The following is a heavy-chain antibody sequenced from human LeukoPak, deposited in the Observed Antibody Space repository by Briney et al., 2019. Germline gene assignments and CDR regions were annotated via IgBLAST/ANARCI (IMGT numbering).Heavy chain of an antibody. J-gene: IGHJ3*02. CDR3: ARDYGDSGFYAFDI. CDR1: GYTFTSYA. V-gene: IGHV7-4-1*02. Sequence: ASVKVSCKASGYTFTSYAMNWVRQAPGQGLEWMGWINTNTGNPTYAQGFTGRFVFSLDTSVSTAYLQISSLKAEDTAVYYCARDYGDSGFYAFDIWGQGTMVTVSS. CDR2: INTNTGNP. D-gene: IGHD4-17*01.